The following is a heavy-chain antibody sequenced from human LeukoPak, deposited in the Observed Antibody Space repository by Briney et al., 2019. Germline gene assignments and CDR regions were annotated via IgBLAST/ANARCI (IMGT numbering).Heavy chain of an antibody. V-gene: IGHV4-30-2*01. CDR1: GAFISSGGFY. CDR3: ARDSPSGSYHHFDY. CDR2: IYHSGKA. J-gene: IGHJ4*02. Sequence: PSQTLSLTCTVSGAFISSGGFYWSWLRQPPGKGLEWIGYIYHSGKAYYNPSLESRVTISLDTSKNQFSLKLTSVTAADTAVYYCARDSPSGSYHHFDYWGQGTLVTVSS. D-gene: IGHD3-10*01.